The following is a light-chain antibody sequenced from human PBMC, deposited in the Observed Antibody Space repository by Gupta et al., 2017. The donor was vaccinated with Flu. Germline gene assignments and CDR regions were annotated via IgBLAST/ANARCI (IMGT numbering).Light chain of an antibody. CDR2: DAS. Sequence: EIVFTPSPATLSFSPGERATLSCRASQSVSSYLAWYQQKPGQAPRLLIYDASNRATDIPARFSGSGSGTDFTLTISSLEPEDFAVYYCQQRSNWPPYTFGQGTKLEIK. CDR1: QSVSSY. V-gene: IGKV3-11*01. CDR3: QQRSNWPPYT. J-gene: IGKJ2*01.